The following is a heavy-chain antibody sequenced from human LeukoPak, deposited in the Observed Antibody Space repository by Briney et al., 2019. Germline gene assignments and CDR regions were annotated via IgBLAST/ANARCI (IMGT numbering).Heavy chain of an antibody. CDR3: ARGASGIQIWFFDP. Sequence: GGSLRLSCAASGFTVSSNYMSWVRQAPGKGLEWVANIKQDGSEKYYVDSVKGRFTISRDNAKKSLYLEMNSLRAEDTAVYYCARGASGIQIWFFDPWGQGTLVTVST. CDR1: GFTVSSNY. V-gene: IGHV3-7*01. J-gene: IGHJ5*02. CDR2: IKQDGSEK. D-gene: IGHD5-18*01.